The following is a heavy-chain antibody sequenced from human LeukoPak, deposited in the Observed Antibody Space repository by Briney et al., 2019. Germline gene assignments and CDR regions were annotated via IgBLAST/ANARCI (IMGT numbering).Heavy chain of an antibody. Sequence: GGSLGLSCAASGFAFSGYWMSWVPQAPGKGLEWVASIGLDGSQQKYADSVKGRFTISRDNAKNSLFLQMIGLRAEDTAVFYCGGEPRMLAYWGQGTLVTVSS. CDR3: GGEPRMLAY. V-gene: IGHV3-7*01. CDR2: IGLDGSQQ. CDR1: GFAFSGYW. D-gene: IGHD3-10*02. J-gene: IGHJ4*02.